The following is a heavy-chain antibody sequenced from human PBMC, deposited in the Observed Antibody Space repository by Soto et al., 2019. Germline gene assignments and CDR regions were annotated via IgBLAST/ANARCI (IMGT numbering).Heavy chain of an antibody. J-gene: IGHJ5*02. CDR2: IYYSGST. Sequence: SETLSLTCTATGDSITSTDYYWGRIRQPPGKGLEWVASIYYSGSTYHNPSLKSRVTISVDTSKNQFSLKVTSVTAADTAVYYCARRWRTGYSTVFGVVMGWFDPWGQGTLVTVSS. CDR1: GDSITSTDYY. V-gene: IGHV4-39*01. CDR3: ARRWRTGYSTVFGVVMGWFDP. D-gene: IGHD3-3*01.